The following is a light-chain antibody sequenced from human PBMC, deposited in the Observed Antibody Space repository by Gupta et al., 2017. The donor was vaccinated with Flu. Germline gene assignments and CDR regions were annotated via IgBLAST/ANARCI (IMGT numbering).Light chain of an antibody. J-gene: IGLJ1*01. V-gene: IGLV2-11*03. Sequence: SKDVGNYDFVSWYQQNPGKAPRLILHEVRRRPSGVSDRFSGSKSGDTASLTISGLQTEDEADYYCCSYAGGHTNVFGTGTKVTVL. CDR1: SKDVGNYDF. CDR2: EVR. CDR3: CSYAGGHTNV.